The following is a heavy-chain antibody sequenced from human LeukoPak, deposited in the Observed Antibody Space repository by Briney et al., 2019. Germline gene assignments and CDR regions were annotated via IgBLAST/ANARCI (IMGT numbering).Heavy chain of an antibody. V-gene: IGHV3-21*01. J-gene: IGHJ5*02. D-gene: IGHD3-22*01. CDR1: GFTSSSSS. CDR2: ISSSGVYI. Sequence: GGSLRLSSAASGFTSSSSSMNCVRDALGRGLGWGSSISSSGVYIYYADSVKGRFTISRDNAKNSLYLQMNSLRAEDTAVYYCARSDYYDSSGYYVAPNWFDPWGQGTLVTVSS. CDR3: ARSDYYDSSGYYVAPNWFDP.